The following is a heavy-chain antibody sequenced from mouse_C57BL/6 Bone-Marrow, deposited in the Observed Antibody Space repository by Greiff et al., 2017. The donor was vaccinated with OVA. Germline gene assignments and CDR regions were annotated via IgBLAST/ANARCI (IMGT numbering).Heavy chain of an antibody. CDR1: GFSLSTFGMG. CDR2: IWWDDDK. Sequence: QVTLKESGPGILQPSQTLSLTCSFSGFSLSTFGMGVGWIRQPSGKGLEWLAHIWWDDDKYYNPALKSRLTISKDTSKNQVFLKIANVDTADTATYYCARNPNYYGSSLYYFDYWGQGTTLTVSS. J-gene: IGHJ2*01. CDR3: ARNPNYYGSSLYYFDY. V-gene: IGHV8-8*01. D-gene: IGHD1-1*01.